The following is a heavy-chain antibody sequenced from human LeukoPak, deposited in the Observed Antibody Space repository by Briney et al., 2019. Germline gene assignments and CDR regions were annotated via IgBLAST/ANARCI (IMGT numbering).Heavy chain of an antibody. CDR1: GYTFSNYG. CDR3: AGVTRWTTTISPWLSYYYMDV. Sequence: ASVKVSCKASGYTFSNYGISWVRQAPGQGLEWMGWISSYNDNTNYAQKLQGRVTMTTDTSTSTAYMEMRSLRSDDTAVYYCAGVTRWTTTISPWLSYYYMDVWGKGTTVTISS. V-gene: IGHV1-18*01. D-gene: IGHD3/OR15-3a*01. J-gene: IGHJ6*03. CDR2: ISSYNDNT.